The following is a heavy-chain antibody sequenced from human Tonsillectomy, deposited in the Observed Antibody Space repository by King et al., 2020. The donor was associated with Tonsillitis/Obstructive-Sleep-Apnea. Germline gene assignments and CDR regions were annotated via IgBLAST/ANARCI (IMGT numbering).Heavy chain of an antibody. D-gene: IGHD3-3*01. CDR1: GFSLSTSGVS. CDR2: IYWDDDK. Sequence: TLKESGPTLVKPTQTLTLTCSFSGFSLSTSGVSVGWIRQPPGKAPEWLAVIYWDDDKRYSQSLRSRLTITKDTSKKQVVLKMTNMDSLHTATYSCAACRRYNWFDSWCQGSLVSVSS. J-gene: IGHJ5*01. V-gene: IGHV2-5*02. CDR3: AACRRYNWFDS.